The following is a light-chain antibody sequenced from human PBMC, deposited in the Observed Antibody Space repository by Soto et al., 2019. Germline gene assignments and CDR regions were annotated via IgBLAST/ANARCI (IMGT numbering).Light chain of an antibody. CDR2: DVS. CDR1: SSDVGGYNY. CDR3: CSYTTSNTRQIV. V-gene: IGLV2-14*01. J-gene: IGLJ1*01. Sequence: QSVLTQPASVSGSPGQSITISCTGTSSDVGGYNYVSWYQQHPAKAHKFMIYDVSNRPSGVSNRFSGSKSGNTASLTISGLQAEDEADYYCCSYTTSNTRQIVFGTGTKLTVL.